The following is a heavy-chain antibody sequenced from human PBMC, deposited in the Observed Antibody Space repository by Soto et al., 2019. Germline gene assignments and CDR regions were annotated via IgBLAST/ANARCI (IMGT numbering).Heavy chain of an antibody. Sequence: SGPTLVNPTETLTLTCTVSGLSLSNAKLGVSWIRQPPGKALEWLAHIFSNDDKSYSTSLDRRLTISQDTSKSQVVLTMTNLDPVASGTYDCALVTGCSRPGCFFASFDRWGRGTLVTVSS. CDR1: GLSLSNAKLG. CDR3: ALVTGCSRPGCFFASFDR. J-gene: IGHJ5*02. CDR2: IFSNDDK. D-gene: IGHD2-2*01. V-gene: IGHV2-26*01.